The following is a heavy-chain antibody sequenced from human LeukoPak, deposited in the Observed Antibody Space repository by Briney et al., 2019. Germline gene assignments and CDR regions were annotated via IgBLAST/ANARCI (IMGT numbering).Heavy chain of an antibody. V-gene: IGHV3-30*04. Sequence: GGSLRLSCEASGLSFRDYAMPWVRQAPGRGLEWVAVISQDGSNQNYADSVQDRVTISRDNSKNTLFLQMFALKTEDTAVYFCVRGRADSSAYYWGPFDLWGQGALVTVSA. J-gene: IGHJ4*02. CDR1: GLSFRDYA. D-gene: IGHD3-22*01. CDR2: ISQDGSNQ. CDR3: VRGRADSSAYYWGPFDL.